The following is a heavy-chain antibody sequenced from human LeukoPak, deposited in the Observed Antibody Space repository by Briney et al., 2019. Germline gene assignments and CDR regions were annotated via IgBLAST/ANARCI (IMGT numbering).Heavy chain of an antibody. J-gene: IGHJ5*02. CDR1: GYTFIDYN. D-gene: IGHD6-13*01. Sequence: ASVKVSCKASGYTFIDYNMHWLRQAPGQRLEWMGWINPNSGATNYAQKFQGRVTMTRDTSISTAYMELSRLRSDDTAVYYCARGKPGIAAADPWGQGTLVTVSS. CDR3: ARGKPGIAAADP. V-gene: IGHV1-2*02. CDR2: INPNSGAT.